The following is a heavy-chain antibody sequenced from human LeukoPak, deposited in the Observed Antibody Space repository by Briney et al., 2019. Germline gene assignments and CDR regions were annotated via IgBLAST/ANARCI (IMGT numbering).Heavy chain of an antibody. CDR2: IYYSGST. D-gene: IGHD3-3*01. J-gene: IGHJ4*02. CDR3: ARSEYDFWSGSNSVYFDY. V-gene: IGHV4-59*01. CDR1: GGSISSYY. Sequence: SETLSLTSTVSGGSISSYYWSWIRQPPGRGLEWIGYIYYSGSTNYNPSLKSRVTISVDTSKNQFSLKLSSVTAADTAVYYCARSEYDFWSGSNSVYFDYWGQGTLVTVSS.